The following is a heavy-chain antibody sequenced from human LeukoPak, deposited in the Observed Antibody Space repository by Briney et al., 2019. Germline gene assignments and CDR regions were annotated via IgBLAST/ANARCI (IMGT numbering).Heavy chain of an antibody. CDR3: ARGGRNDLRIWFDP. J-gene: IGHJ5*02. Sequence: PVGSLTLSCAASGFSFSTYDMIWIRQAPGRGLEWVSHISSSRSDYIRYAESVRGRFTISRDNAKNSVYLEMNGLTKNDTGVYYCARGGRNDLRIWFDPWGQGTVVTVPP. CDR2: ISSSRSDYI. CDR1: GFSFSTYD. V-gene: IGHV3-11*06. D-gene: IGHD1-1*01.